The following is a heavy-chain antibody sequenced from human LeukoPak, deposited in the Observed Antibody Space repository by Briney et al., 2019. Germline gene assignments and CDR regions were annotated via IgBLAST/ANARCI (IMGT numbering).Heavy chain of an antibody. CDR1: GFTFRNYA. CDR2: ISGSGGTT. J-gene: IGHJ6*03. Sequence: PGGSLRLSCAASGFTFRNYAMRWVRQAPGKGLEWVSAISGSGGTTYYADSVKGRFTISRDNSKNTLYLQMNSLRAEDTAVYYCAKVGGDSSSWYYYYYYMDVWGKGTTVTISS. CDR3: AKVGGDSSSWYYYYYYMDV. D-gene: IGHD6-13*01. V-gene: IGHV3-23*01.